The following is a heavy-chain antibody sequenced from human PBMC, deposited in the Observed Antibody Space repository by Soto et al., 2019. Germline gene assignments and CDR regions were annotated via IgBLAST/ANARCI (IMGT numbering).Heavy chain of an antibody. J-gene: IGHJ4*02. CDR1: GYTFTNYA. D-gene: IGHD1-26*01. CDR3: AKTERGGSYHFDY. Sequence: QVQLVQSGAEEKKPGASVKVSCKASGYTFTNYAIHWVRQAPGQRLEWMGWINAGNGNTKYSQKFQGRVTITRDTSASTAYMELSSLRSEDKAVYYCAKTERGGSYHFDYWGQGTLVTVSS. V-gene: IGHV1-3*05. CDR2: INAGNGNT.